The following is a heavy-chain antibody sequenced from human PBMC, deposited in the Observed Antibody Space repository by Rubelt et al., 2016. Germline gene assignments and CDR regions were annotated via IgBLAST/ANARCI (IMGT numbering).Heavy chain of an antibody. J-gene: IGHJ4*02. D-gene: IGHD3-3*01. CDR3: AKALFGVVPHFYFDY. CDR2: IWYDGSKE. CDR1: GFNFDTYT. Sequence: VQLVESGGGQVKPGGSLRLSCVGSGFNFDTYTMNWVRQAPGKGLEWVAIIWYDGSKEYYADSVKGRFTISRDTSKNTLYLQMNSLRAEDTALYYCAKALFGVVPHFYFDYWGQGTVVTVSS. V-gene: IGHV3-33*06.